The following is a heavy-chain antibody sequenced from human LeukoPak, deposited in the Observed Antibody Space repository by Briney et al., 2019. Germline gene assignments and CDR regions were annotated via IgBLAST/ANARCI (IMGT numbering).Heavy chain of an antibody. J-gene: IGHJ4*02. Sequence: PSETLSLTCAAYGGSFSGYYWTWIRQLPGKGLEWIGEIIHSGRTNYSPSLKSRVTLSVDTSKNHFSLQLTSVTAADTAVYYCARGTVLMGYASFDYWGQGTLVTVSS. V-gene: IGHV4-34*01. CDR3: ARGTVLMGYASFDY. D-gene: IGHD2-8*01. CDR2: IIHSGRT. CDR1: GGSFSGYY.